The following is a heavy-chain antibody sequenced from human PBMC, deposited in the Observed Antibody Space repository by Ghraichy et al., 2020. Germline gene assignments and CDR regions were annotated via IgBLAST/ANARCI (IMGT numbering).Heavy chain of an antibody. D-gene: IGHD3-22*01. V-gene: IGHV3-11*06. Sequence: GGSLRLSCAASGFTFSDYYMSWIRQAPGKGLEWVSYISDSSTYTNYADSVKGRFTISGDNAKNSLYLQMNSLRAEDTAVYYCARDPRHYYGSSVYSFEYFQHWGQGTLVTVSS. CDR1: GFTFSDYY. CDR2: ISDSSTYT. CDR3: ARDPRHYYGSSVYSFEYFQH. J-gene: IGHJ1*01.